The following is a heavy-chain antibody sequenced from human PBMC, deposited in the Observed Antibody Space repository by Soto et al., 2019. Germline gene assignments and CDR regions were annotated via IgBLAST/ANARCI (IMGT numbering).Heavy chain of an antibody. Sequence: NPSETLSLTCAVYGGSFSGYYWSWIRQPPGKGLEWIGEINHSGSTNYNPSLKSRVTISVDTSKNQFSLKLSSVTAADTAVYYCASKPLGRGPSPIRLFDYWGQGTLVTVSS. CDR1: GGSFSGYY. CDR2: INHSGST. CDR3: ASKPLGRGPSPIRLFDY. J-gene: IGHJ4*02. D-gene: IGHD3-16*01. V-gene: IGHV4-34*01.